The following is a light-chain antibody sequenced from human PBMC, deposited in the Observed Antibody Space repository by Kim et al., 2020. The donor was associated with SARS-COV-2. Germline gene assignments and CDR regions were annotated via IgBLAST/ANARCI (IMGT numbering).Light chain of an antibody. J-gene: IGLJ1*01. V-gene: IGLV2-14*01. CDR3: SSSASSSTYV. Sequence: QSALTQPASVSGSPGQSITISCTGTSSDIGGYNYVSWYQQYPGEAPKLLIYDVTKRPSGVSNRFSGSKSGITASLTISGLQAEDEADYYCSSSASSSTYVFGIGTKVTVL. CDR1: SSDIGGYNY. CDR2: DVT.